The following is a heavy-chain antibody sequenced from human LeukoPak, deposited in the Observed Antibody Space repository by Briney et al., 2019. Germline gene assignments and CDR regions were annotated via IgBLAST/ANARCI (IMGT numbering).Heavy chain of an antibody. CDR1: GFTFSSYE. CDR2: ISSSGSTK. J-gene: IGHJ4*02. V-gene: IGHV3-48*03. Sequence: GGSLRLSCAASGFTFSSYEMNWVRQAPGKGLEWVSYISSSGSTKYYADSVKGRITISRDNAKKSMYLQMNSLRAEDTAVYYCARAIGSGSYSFWGQGTLVSVSS. CDR3: ARAIGSGSYSF. D-gene: IGHD3-10*01.